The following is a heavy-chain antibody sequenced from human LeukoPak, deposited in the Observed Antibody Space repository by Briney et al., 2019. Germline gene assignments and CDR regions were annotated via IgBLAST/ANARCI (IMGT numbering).Heavy chain of an antibody. J-gene: IGHJ4*02. D-gene: IGHD3-22*01. CDR3: ARGRYDSSGFHFDY. Sequence: GGSLRLSCAASGFTFSSYAMSWVRQAPGKGLEWVSAISASGGSTYYADSVKGRFTISRDNSKNTLYLQMNSLRAEDTAVYYCARGRYDSSGFHFDYWGQGTLATVSS. CDR2: ISASGGST. V-gene: IGHV3-23*01. CDR1: GFTFSSYA.